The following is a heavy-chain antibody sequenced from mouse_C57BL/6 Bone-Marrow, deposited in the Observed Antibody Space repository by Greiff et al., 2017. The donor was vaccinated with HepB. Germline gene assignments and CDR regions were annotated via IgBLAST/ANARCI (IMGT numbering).Heavy chain of an antibody. D-gene: IGHD1-1*01. Sequence: QVQLQQSGAELVKPGASVKMSCKASGYTFTSYWITWVKQRPGQGLEWIGDIYHGSGSTNYNEKFKSKATLTVDTSSSTAYMQLSSLTSEDSAVYYCARCYYGSSRQYYFDYWGQGTTLTVSS. V-gene: IGHV1-55*01. CDR1: GYTFTSYW. J-gene: IGHJ2*01. CDR3: ARCYYGSSRQYYFDY. CDR2: IYHGSGST.